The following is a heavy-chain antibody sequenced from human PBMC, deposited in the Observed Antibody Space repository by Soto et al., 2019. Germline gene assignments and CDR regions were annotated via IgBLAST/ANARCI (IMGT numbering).Heavy chain of an antibody. CDR1: GGTFSSYA. CDR2: IIPIFGTA. J-gene: IGHJ6*02. Sequence: QVQLVQSGAEVKKPGSSVKVSCKASGGTFSSYAISWVRQAPGQGLEWMGGIIPIFGTANYAQKFQGRVTITADESTSTAYMELSSLRSEDTAVYYCASAPGYRYGYGYYYYGMDVWGQGTTVTVSS. V-gene: IGHV1-69*01. D-gene: IGHD5-18*01. CDR3: ASAPGYRYGYGYYYYGMDV.